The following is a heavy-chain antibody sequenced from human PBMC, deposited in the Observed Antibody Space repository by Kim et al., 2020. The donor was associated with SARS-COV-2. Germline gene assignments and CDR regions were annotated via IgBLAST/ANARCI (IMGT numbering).Heavy chain of an antibody. CDR3: ARGEYSTGWYPWFDP. CDR1: GDSINGFY. J-gene: IGHJ5*02. V-gene: IGHV4-59*01. D-gene: IGHD6-19*01. CDR2: IYYSGST. Sequence: SETLSLTCTVSGDSINGFYWSWIRQPPGKGLEWIGYIYYSGSTNYNPSLKSRVTISIDTSKNQFSLKLSSVTAADTAVYYCARGEYSTGWYPWFDPLGQG.